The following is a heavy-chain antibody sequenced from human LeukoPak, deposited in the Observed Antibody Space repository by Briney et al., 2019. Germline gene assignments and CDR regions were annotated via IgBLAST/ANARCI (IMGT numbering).Heavy chain of an antibody. J-gene: IGHJ4*02. CDR2: IDPSESNT. Sequence: GASLRISFKGSGSRFSSYWISWVRQMPGRGLGGMGRIDPSESNTNYRPSFQGHVTISADKSISTAYLQWSSLKASDTAMYYCARLTYCGGDCPVYWGQGTLVTVSS. V-gene: IGHV5-10-1*01. D-gene: IGHD2-21*02. CDR1: GSRFSSYW. CDR3: ARLTYCGGDCPVY.